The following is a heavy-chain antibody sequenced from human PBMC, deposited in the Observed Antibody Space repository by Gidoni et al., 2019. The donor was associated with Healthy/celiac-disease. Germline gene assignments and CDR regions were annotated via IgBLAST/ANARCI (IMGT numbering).Heavy chain of an antibody. J-gene: IGHJ5*02. CDR3: ARPIFNVHYGDYRGWFDP. Sequence: QLQLQESGPGLVTPSETLSITCTVSGGSISSSSYYWGWSRQPPGKGLEWIGIIYYSGSTYYNPSLKRRVTISVDTSKNQFSLKLSSVTAADTAVYYCARPIFNVHYGDYRGWFDPWGQGTLVTVSS. CDR2: IYYSGST. D-gene: IGHD4-17*01. V-gene: IGHV4-39*01. CDR1: GGSISSSSYY.